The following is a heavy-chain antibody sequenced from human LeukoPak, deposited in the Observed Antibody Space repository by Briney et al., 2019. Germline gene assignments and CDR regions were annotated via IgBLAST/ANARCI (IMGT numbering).Heavy chain of an antibody. D-gene: IGHD3-10*01. J-gene: IGHJ6*02. V-gene: IGHV4-34*01. CDR2: INHSGST. Sequence: SETLSLTCAVYGGSFSGYYWSWIRQPPGKGLEWIGEINHSGSTNYNPSLKSRVTISVDTSKNQLSLKLSSVTAADTAVYYCARGKYYYGSGSYYYDYYGMDVWGQGTTVTVSS. CDR1: GGSFSGYY. CDR3: ARGKYYYGSGSYYYDYYGMDV.